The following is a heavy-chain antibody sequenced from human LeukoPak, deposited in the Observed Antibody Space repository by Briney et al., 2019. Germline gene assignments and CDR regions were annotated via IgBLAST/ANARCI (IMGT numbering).Heavy chain of an antibody. CDR2: ISSSSTM. CDR1: GFSFGSSD. V-gene: IGHV3-48*03. J-gene: IGHJ4*02. CDR3: ARADY. Sequence: GGSLRLSCAASGFSFGSSDMNWVRQAPGKGLEWVSYISSSSTMYYADSVKGRFTISRDNAKNSLYLQMNSLRAEDTAVYYCARADYWGQGTLVTVSS.